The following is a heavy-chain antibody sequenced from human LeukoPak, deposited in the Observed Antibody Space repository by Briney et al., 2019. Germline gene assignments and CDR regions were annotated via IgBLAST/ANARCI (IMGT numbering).Heavy chain of an antibody. CDR3: AKDPLCQLTGDFEYPEPLDY. Sequence: GGSLRLSCAASGFTFSSYGMSWVRQAPGKGLEWVSAISGSGGSTYYADSVKGRFTISRDNSKNTLYLQMNSLRAEDTAVYYCAKDPLCQLTGDFEYPEPLDYWGQGTLVTVSS. CDR1: GFTFSSYG. V-gene: IGHV3-23*01. J-gene: IGHJ4*02. D-gene: IGHD7-27*01. CDR2: ISGSGGST.